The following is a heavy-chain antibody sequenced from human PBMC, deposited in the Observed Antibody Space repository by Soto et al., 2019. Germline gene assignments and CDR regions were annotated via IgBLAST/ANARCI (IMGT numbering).Heavy chain of an antibody. CDR1: GYTFTSYD. CDR2: MNPNSGNT. Sequence: ASVKVSCKASGYTFTSYDINWVRQATGQGLEWTGWMNPNSGNTGYAQKFQGRVTMTRNTSISTAYMELSSLRSEDTAVYYCARGGAYYDFWSGGGGYYYYMDVWGKGTTVTVSS. D-gene: IGHD3-3*01. CDR3: ARGGAYYDFWSGGGGYYYYMDV. V-gene: IGHV1-8*01. J-gene: IGHJ6*03.